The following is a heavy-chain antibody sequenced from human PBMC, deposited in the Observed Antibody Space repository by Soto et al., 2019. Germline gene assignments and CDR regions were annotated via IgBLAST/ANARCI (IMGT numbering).Heavy chain of an antibody. CDR1: GVSFNNNG. Sequence: QVQLVQSGAEVKKPGSSVKVSCKTSGVSFNNNGIGWVRQAPGHGLECMGGVSPPFRTSNYARKFQGRISITADASTGTVNIELSSLTSEDTAQYYCARVLYYGSGSYSPYGRDVWGQGTTVTVSS. CDR3: ARVLYYGSGSYSPYGRDV. J-gene: IGHJ6*02. D-gene: IGHD3-10*01. V-gene: IGHV1-69*01. CDR2: VSPPFRTS.